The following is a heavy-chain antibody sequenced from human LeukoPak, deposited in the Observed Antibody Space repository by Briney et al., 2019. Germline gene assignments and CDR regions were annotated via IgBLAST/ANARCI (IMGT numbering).Heavy chain of an antibody. D-gene: IGHD5-18*01. Sequence: GGSLRLSCAASGFTFSNAWMSWVRQAPGKGLEWVGRIKSKTDGGTTDYAAPVKSRFTISRDDSKNTLYLQMNSLKTEDTAVYYCTSGYSFPAPLDYWGQGTLVTVSS. CDR1: GFTFSNAW. CDR2: IKSKTDGGTT. V-gene: IGHV3-15*01. CDR3: TSGYSFPAPLDY. J-gene: IGHJ4*02.